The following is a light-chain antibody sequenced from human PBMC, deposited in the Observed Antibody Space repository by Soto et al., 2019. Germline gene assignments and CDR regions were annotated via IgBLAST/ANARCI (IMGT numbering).Light chain of an antibody. Sequence: QSVLTQPPSVSGAPGQRVTISCTGSSSNIGAGYDVHWYQQVPGTAPKLLIYGNSNRPSGVPDRFSGSKSGTSASLAISGLQSEDEADYYCAAWDDSLNGHVFGTGTKLTVL. CDR2: GNS. J-gene: IGLJ1*01. CDR3: AAWDDSLNGHV. V-gene: IGLV1-40*01. CDR1: SSNIGAGYD.